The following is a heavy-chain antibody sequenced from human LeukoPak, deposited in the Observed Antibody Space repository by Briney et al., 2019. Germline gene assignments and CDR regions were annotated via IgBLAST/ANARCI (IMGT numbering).Heavy chain of an antibody. V-gene: IGHV3-43*01. D-gene: IGHD3-3*01. CDR2: ITWKSHRT. CDR3: ASEVGYRSLGY. Sequence: GGSLRLSCAASGFTFDDNTMHWVRQTPGRGLEWVSFITWKSHRTHYADSVRGRFTVSRGNSKDSMHLEMNSLKTEDTGLYHCASEVGYRSLGYSGQGTLVTVSS. J-gene: IGHJ4*02. CDR1: GFTFDDNT.